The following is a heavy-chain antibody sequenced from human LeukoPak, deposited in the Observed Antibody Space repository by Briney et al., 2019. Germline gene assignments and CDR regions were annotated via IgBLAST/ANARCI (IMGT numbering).Heavy chain of an antibody. V-gene: IGHV1-3*01. CDR2: INVGNGDT. CDR3: ARVHY. CDR1: GYTFTNNA. J-gene: IGHJ4*02. Sequence: ASVKVSCKTSGYTFTNNAVHWVRQAPGQRLEFVGWINVGNGDTQYSQKFQGRVTITRDASASTAYMELSSLRSEDTAVYYCARVHYWGQGTLVAVSS.